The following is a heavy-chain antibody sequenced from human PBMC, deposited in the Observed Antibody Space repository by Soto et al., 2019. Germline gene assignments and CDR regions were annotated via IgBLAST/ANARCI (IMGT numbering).Heavy chain of an antibody. J-gene: IGHJ6*02. CDR1: GYTFTGYY. CDR3: ARSAGDSSGYYYSYGMDV. V-gene: IGHV1-2*04. CDR2: INPNSGGT. D-gene: IGHD3-22*01. Sequence: ASVKVSCKASGYTFTGYYMHWVRQAPGQGLEWMRWINPNSGGTNYAQKFQGWVTMTRDTSISTAYMELSRLRSDDTAVYYCARSAGDSSGYYYSYGMDVWGQGTTVTVSS.